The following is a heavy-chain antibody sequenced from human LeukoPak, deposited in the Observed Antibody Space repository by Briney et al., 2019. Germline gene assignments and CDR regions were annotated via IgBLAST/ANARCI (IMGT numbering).Heavy chain of an antibody. D-gene: IGHD2-15*01. CDR3: ARHGYCSGGSCYWDY. CDR1: GGSISSYY. Sequence: PLETLSLTCSVSGGSISSYYWSWIRQPPGKGLEWIGYIYYSGSTNYNPSLKSRVTISIDTSKNQFSLKLSSVTAADTAVYYCARHGYCSGGSCYWDYWGQGTLVTVSS. V-gene: IGHV4-59*08. CDR2: IYYSGST. J-gene: IGHJ4*02.